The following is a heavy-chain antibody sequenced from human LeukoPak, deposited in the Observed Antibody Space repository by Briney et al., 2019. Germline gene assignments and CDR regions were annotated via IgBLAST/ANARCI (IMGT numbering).Heavy chain of an antibody. CDR3: ARTSGGNWGIVGLDY. Sequence: GASVKVSCKASGYTFTGYYMHWVRQAPGQRLEWMGWINPNSSGTNYAQKFEGRVTMTRDTSIRTAYMELSRLRLDDTAMYYCARTSGGNWGIVGLDYWGQGTLVTDSS. CDR1: GYTFTGYY. CDR2: INPNSSGT. V-gene: IGHV1-2*02. J-gene: IGHJ4*02. D-gene: IGHD2-15*01.